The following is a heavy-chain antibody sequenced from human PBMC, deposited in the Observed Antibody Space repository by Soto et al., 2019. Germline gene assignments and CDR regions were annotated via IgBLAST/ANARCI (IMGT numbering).Heavy chain of an antibody. CDR2: MSGSGDYI. CDR1: GFVFGNYA. CDR3: AKRLYGLYFDF. D-gene: IGHD3-10*01. J-gene: IGHJ4*02. Sequence: GGALRLSSAASGFVFGNYAMSWVRQAPGKGLECVSVMSGSGDYIFYADSVKGRFTISRDNSKNTLHLQMSNLTVADTAVYYCAKRLYGLYFDFWGQGSLVTVSS. V-gene: IGHV3-23*01.